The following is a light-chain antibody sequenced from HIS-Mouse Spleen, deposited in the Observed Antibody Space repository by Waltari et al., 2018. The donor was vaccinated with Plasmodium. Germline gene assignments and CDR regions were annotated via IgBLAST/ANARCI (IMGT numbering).Light chain of an antibody. CDR1: SSNIGNNA. J-gene: IGLJ3*02. V-gene: IGLV1-36*01. CDR3: AAWDDRLNGPV. Sequence: QSVLTQPPSVSEAPRQRVTISCSGSSSNIGNNAVNWYQQLPGKAPKLLIYSDDLRPSGVSARFSGPKSGTSASLAISGLQSEDEADYYCAAWDDRLNGPVFGGGTKLTVL. CDR2: SDD.